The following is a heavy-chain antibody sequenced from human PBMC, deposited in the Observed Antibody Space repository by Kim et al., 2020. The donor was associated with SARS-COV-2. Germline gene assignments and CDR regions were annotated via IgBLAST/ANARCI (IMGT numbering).Heavy chain of an antibody. CDR3: AGPIRAALDFHPFDS. Sequence: SEPLSLTCTVSGASISSSNNYWGWIRQPPGKGLEWIGSIYYSGSSYYNPSLKSRVIISINTSKSQFSLKLSSVTAADTAVYFCAGPIRAALDFHPFDSWGQGSLVTVSS. V-gene: IGHV4-39*01. D-gene: IGHD3-9*01. CDR2: IYYSGSS. J-gene: IGHJ4*02. CDR1: GASISSSNNY.